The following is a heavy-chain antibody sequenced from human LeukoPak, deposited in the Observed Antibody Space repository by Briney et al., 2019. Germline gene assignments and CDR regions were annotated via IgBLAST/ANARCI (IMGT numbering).Heavy chain of an antibody. CDR2: INTYNGNT. CDR1: GYTFTSYG. Sequence: ASVKVSCKASGYTFTSYGISWVRQAPGQGLQWMGWINTYNGNTNYAQQLQGRVTMTTDTSTNTVYMELRSLRSDDMAFYYCARSISPDYFHYWGQGTLVTVSA. D-gene: IGHD2-21*01. V-gene: IGHV1-18*03. J-gene: IGHJ4*02. CDR3: ARSISPDYFHY.